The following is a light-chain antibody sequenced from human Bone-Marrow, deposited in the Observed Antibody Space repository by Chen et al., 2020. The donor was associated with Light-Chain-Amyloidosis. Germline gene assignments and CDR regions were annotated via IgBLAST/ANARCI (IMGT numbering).Light chain of an antibody. J-gene: IGLJ3*02. CDR3: QSYQGSSQGV. V-gene: IGLV6-57*01. Sequence: NFMLTQPHSVSESPGKTVIISCTRSSGSIATNYVQWYQQRPGSSPTTVIHEDDQRPSGVPDRFSGSIDRSSNSASLSISGLKTADEADYYCQSYQGSSQGVFGGGTKLTVL. CDR2: EDD. CDR1: SGSIATNY.